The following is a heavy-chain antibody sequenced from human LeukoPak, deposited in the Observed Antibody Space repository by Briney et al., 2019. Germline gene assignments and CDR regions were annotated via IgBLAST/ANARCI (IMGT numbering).Heavy chain of an antibody. CDR2: ISISGSNI. CDR3: VGDPHKSYDY. J-gene: IGHJ4*02. V-gene: IGHV3-48*03. Sequence: GGSLRLSCAASGFTFSNYEMNWVRQAPGKGLEWVAFISISGSNIYYADSVKGRFTISRDNAKDSLYLQMNSLRVEDTAVYHCVGDPHKSYDYWGQGTLVTVSS. CDR1: GFTFSNYE.